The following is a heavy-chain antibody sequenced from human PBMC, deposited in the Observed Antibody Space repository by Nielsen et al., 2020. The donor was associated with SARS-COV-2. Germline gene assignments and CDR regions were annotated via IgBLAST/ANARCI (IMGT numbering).Heavy chain of an antibody. CDR1: GFTFSVYN. CDR3: ARDDYVWGSYRGDAFDI. J-gene: IGHJ3*02. CDR2: ISGRSTYI. V-gene: IGHV3-21*01. Sequence: GGSLRLSCVASGFTFSVYNMNWVRQAPGKGPEWVSSISGRSTYIYYADSVKGRFTISRDNAKNSLYLQMNSLRAEDTAVYYCARDDYVWGSYRGDAFDIWGQGTMVTVSS. D-gene: IGHD3-16*02.